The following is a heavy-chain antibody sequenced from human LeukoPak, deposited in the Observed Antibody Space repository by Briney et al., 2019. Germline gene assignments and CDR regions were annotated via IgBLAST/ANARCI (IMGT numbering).Heavy chain of an antibody. V-gene: IGHV4-39*01. J-gene: IGHJ3*02. CDR2: IYYSGST. Sequence: SETLSLTCTVSGGSISSGGYYWGWIRQPPGKGLEWIGSIYYSGSTYYNPSLKSRVTISVDTSKNQFSLKLSSVTAADTAVYYCASSEYSSSGDAFDIWGQGTMVTVSS. D-gene: IGHD6-6*01. CDR1: GGSISSGGYY. CDR3: ASSEYSSSGDAFDI.